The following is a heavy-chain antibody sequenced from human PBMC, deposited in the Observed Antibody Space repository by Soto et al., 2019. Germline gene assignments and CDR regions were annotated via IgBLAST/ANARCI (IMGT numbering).Heavy chain of an antibody. V-gene: IGHV4-39*01. D-gene: IGHD6-19*01. Sequence: QLQLQESGPGLVKPSETLSLTCTVSGGSISSSSYYWGWIRQPPGKGLEWIGSIYYSGSTYYNPSLKSRVTISVDTSKNQFSLKLSSVTAADTAVYYCARRTFGSGWPFDYWGQGTVVTVSS. CDR2: IYYSGST. CDR1: GGSISSSSYY. J-gene: IGHJ4*02. CDR3: ARRTFGSGWPFDY.